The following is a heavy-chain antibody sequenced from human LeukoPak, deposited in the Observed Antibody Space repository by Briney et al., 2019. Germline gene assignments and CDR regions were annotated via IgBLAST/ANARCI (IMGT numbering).Heavy chain of an antibody. D-gene: IGHD2-21*02. Sequence: ASVKVSCKASGYTFTSYGISWVRQAPGQGLEWMGWISAYNGKTNYAQKLQGRVTMTTDTSTSTAYMELRSLRSDDTAVYYCARSDGPTLAYCGGDCEHWVWFDPWGQGTLVTVSS. CDR1: GYTFTSYG. CDR3: ARSDGPTLAYCGGDCEHWVWFDP. V-gene: IGHV1-18*01. CDR2: ISAYNGKT. J-gene: IGHJ5*02.